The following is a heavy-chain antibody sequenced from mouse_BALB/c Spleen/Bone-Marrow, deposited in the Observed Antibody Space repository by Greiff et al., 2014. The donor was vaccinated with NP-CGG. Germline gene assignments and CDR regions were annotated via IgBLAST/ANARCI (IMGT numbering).Heavy chain of an antibody. Sequence: QVQLQQPGPGLVAPSQSLSITCTVSGFSLTSYDINWIRQPPGKGLEWLGVIWTGGGTNYNSAFMSRLSISKDNSKSQVFLKMNSLQTDDTAIYYCVREGAYYGDYDWYFDVWGAGTTVTVPS. CDR3: VREGAYYGDYDWYFDV. J-gene: IGHJ1*01. D-gene: IGHD2-13*01. CDR1: GFSLTSYD. V-gene: IGHV2-9-2*01. CDR2: IWTGGGT.